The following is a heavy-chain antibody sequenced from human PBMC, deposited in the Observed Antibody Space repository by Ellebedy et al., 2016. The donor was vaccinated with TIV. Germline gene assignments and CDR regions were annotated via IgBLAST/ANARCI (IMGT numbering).Heavy chain of an antibody. CDR1: GFTFSHYA. Sequence: PGGSLRPSCPASGFTFSHYAMNWVRQAQGKGLEWVAVIWAEGTNTYYADSVKGRFTISRDNSKNTLYLQMSSLRAEDTAVYYCARPRVRSSYYHGMDVWGQGTTITVSS. CDR2: IWAEGTNT. V-gene: IGHV3-33*01. D-gene: IGHD3-16*01. J-gene: IGHJ6*02. CDR3: ARPRVRSSYYHGMDV.